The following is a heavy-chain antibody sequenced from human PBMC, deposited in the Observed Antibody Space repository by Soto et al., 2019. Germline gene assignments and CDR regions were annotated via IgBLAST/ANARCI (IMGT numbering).Heavy chain of an antibody. J-gene: IGHJ4*02. Sequence: SETLSLTCAVSGGSISSSNWWSWVRQPPGKGLEWIGEIYHSGSTNYNPSLKSRVTISVDKSKNQFSLKLSSVTAADTAVYYCASAKEDAMITFGGVNLVDYWGQGTLVTVSS. CDR1: GGSISSSNW. CDR3: ASAKEDAMITFGGVNLVDY. CDR2: IYHSGST. V-gene: IGHV4-4*02. D-gene: IGHD3-16*01.